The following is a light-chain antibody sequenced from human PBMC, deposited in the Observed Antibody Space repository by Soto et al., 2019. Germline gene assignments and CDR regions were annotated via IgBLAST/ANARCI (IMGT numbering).Light chain of an antibody. CDR2: KAS. V-gene: IGKV1-5*03. Sequence: DIQMTQSPSTLSASVGDRVTITCRASLSIRSWLAWYQQKPGKAPNLLIYKASTLQSGVPSRFSGSGSGTEFTLTISSLRPDDLATYYCQHYDGYPMTFGGGTKVEIK. CDR1: LSIRSW. CDR3: QHYDGYPMT. J-gene: IGKJ4*01.